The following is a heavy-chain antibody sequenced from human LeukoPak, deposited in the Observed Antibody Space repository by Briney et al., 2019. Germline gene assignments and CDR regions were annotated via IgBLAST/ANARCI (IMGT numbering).Heavy chain of an antibody. V-gene: IGHV4-30-4*08. J-gene: IGHJ4*02. CDR1: GGSISSGDYY. Sequence: SETLSLTCTVSGGSISSGDYYWSWIRQPPGKGLEWIGYIYYSGSTYYNPSLKSRVTISVDTSKNQFSLKLSSVTAADTAVYYCARIQLSALYYYFDYWGQGTLVTVSS. CDR3: ARIQLSALYYYFDY. CDR2: IYYSGST. D-gene: IGHD5-18*01.